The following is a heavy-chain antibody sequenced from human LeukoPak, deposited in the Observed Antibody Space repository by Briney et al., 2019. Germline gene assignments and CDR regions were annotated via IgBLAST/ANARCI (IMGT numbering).Heavy chain of an antibody. CDR3: SREGEDDFWSAFDY. Sequence: GRSLRLSCAASGFTFSSFAMHWVRQAPGKGLEWVAVISDDGSNKHYADSLKDRFTISRDNSKNTLYLQMNSLRGEDTAVYYCSREGEDDFWSAFDYWGRGTLVTVSS. J-gene: IGHJ4*02. D-gene: IGHD3-3*01. CDR1: GFTFSSFA. V-gene: IGHV3-30*01. CDR2: ISDDGSNK.